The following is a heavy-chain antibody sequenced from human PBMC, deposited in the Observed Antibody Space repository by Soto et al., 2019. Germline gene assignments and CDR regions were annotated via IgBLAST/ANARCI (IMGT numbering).Heavy chain of an antibody. V-gene: IGHV4-34*01. CDR2: INHSGST. CDR1: GGSFSGYY. J-gene: IGHJ4*02. CDR3: ARGGSSYYDSSGYYATDYFDY. Sequence: SETLSLTCAVYGGSFSGYYWSWIRQPPGKGLEWIGEINHSGSTYYNPSLKSRVTISVDTSKNQFSLKLSSVTAADTAVYYCARGGSSYYDSSGYYATDYFDYWGQGTLVTVSS. D-gene: IGHD3-22*01.